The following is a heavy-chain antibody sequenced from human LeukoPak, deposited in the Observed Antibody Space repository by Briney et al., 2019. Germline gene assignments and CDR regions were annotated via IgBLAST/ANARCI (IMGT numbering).Heavy chain of an antibody. V-gene: IGHV3-30*18. CDR3: AKAELLWFGELSFDY. D-gene: IGHD3-10*01. CDR1: GFTFSSYG. Sequence: PGRSLRLSCAASGFTFSSYGMHWVRQAPGKGLEWVAVISYDGSNKYYADSVKGRFTISRDNSKNTLYLQMNSLRAEETAVYYCAKAELLWFGELSFDYWGQGTLVTVSS. CDR2: ISYDGSNK. J-gene: IGHJ4*02.